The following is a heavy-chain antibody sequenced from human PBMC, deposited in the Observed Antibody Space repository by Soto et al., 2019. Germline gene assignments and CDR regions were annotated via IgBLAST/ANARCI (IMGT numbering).Heavy chain of an antibody. CDR1: GGTFSSYA. J-gene: IGHJ6*02. Sequence: QVQLVQSGAEVKKPGSSVKVSCKASGGTFSSYAISWVRQAPGQGLEWMGGVIPIFGTANYAQKFQGRVTITADESTSTAYMELSSLRSEDTAVYYCASSGVVGVGATRPYDYGMDVWGQGTTVTVSS. CDR3: ASSGVVGVGATRPYDYGMDV. D-gene: IGHD2-15*01. CDR2: VIPIFGTA. V-gene: IGHV1-69*01.